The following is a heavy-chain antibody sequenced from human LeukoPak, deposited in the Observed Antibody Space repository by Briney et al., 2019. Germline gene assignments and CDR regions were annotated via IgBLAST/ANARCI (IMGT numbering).Heavy chain of an antibody. D-gene: IGHD3-3*01. V-gene: IGHV1-2*02. CDR2: INPNSGGT. J-gene: IGHJ5*02. Sequence: GASVKVSCKASGYTFTGYYMHWVRQAPGQGLEWMGWINPNSGGTNYAQKFQGRVTMTRDTSISTAYMELSRLRSDDTAVYYCARGTYYDFWSGYYRVGWFDPWGQGTLVTVSS. CDR1: GYTFTGYY. CDR3: ARGTYYDFWSGYYRVGWFDP.